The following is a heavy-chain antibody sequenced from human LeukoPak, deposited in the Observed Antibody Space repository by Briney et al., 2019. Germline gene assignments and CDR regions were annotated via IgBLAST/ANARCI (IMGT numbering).Heavy chain of an antibody. Sequence: SGTLSLTCAVSVGSISSGNWWTWVRQSPGKGLEWIGEIYHNGTHNYNPSLKSRVTISADTFKNHFSLNLTSVTAADTAVYYCATAPILRGEGGEHYKYGMDVWGQGTTVIVSS. J-gene: IGHJ6*02. CDR3: ATAPILRGEGGEHYKYGMDV. CDR2: IYHNGTH. CDR1: VGSISSGNW. D-gene: IGHD2-2*02. V-gene: IGHV4-4*02.